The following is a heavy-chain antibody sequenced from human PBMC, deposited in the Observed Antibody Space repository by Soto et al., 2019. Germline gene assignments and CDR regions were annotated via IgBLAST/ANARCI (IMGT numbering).Heavy chain of an antibody. D-gene: IGHD3-10*01. CDR1: GFTFSDYG. CDR2: IKQDGNEK. Sequence: SCAVAGFTFSDYGSSWGRQAPGKGLERVANIKQDGNEKYYADSVKGRFTISRDNSKNTLYLQMNSLRAEDTAVYYCARGRNGDFDYWGQGTLVTVSS. J-gene: IGHJ4*02. V-gene: IGHV3-7*01. CDR3: ARGRNGDFDY.